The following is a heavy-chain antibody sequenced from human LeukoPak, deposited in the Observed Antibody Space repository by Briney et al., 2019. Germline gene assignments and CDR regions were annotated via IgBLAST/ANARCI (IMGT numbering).Heavy chain of an antibody. J-gene: IGHJ4*02. CDR2: GYYSGRT. Sequence: SETLSLTCTVSGDSISSYYWSWIRQPPGKGLEWIGYGYYSGRTKYNPSLKSRVTISVDTSKNHLSLRLTSVAAADTAVYYCAGGTYSYGYDYWGQGTLVTVSS. D-gene: IGHD5-18*01. CDR3: AGGTYSYGYDY. CDR1: GDSISSYY. V-gene: IGHV4-59*01.